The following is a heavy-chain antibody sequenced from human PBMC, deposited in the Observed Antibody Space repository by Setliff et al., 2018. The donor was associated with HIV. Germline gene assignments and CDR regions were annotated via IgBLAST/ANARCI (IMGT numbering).Heavy chain of an antibody. J-gene: IGHJ4*02. V-gene: IGHV4-34*01. D-gene: IGHD2-2*01. Sequence: SETLSLTCAVYGAPFNGYYWAWIRQSPAKGLEWIGEIYHSGIVNYNPSLQSRVTISTDTSRNQFSLRLNSVTVADTAVYYCARVRLRVPPSIFDYWGMGSLVTVSS. CDR1: GAPFNGYY. CDR3: ARVRLRVPPSIFDY. CDR2: IYHSGIV.